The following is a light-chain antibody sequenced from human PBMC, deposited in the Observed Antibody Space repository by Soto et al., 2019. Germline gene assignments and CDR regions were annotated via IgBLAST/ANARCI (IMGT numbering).Light chain of an antibody. CDR1: QTVSNN. V-gene: IGKV3-15*01. Sequence: EIVMTQSPATLSVSPGEKATLSCRASQTVSNNLAWYQQKPGQAPRLLIYFASTRATGIPARFSGSGSGTEFPLTISRLQPAAFAVYYCQQYNQWPLTFGGGTKAETK. J-gene: IGKJ4*01. CDR3: QQYNQWPLT. CDR2: FAS.